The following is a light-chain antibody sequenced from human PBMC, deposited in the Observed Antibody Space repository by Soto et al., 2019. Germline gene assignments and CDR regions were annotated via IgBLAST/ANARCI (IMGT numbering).Light chain of an antibody. Sequence: SYELTQPPSVSVSPGQTASITCSGDTLGDKFACWYQQKPGQSPVVVIYEHSKRPSGIPERFSGSTSGNTATLTISGTQAMDEADYYCQAWDSSAAAYVFGTGTKLTVL. CDR3: QAWDSSAAAYV. V-gene: IGLV3-1*01. CDR1: TLGDKF. J-gene: IGLJ1*01. CDR2: EHS.